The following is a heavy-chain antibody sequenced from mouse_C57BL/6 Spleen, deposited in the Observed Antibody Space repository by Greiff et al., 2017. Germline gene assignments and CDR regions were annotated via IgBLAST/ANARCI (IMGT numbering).Heavy chain of an antibody. CDR2: INPGSGGT. V-gene: IGHV1-54*01. J-gene: IGHJ2*01. CDR3: ARGRDRGFDY. Sequence: VKLQESGAELVRPGTSVKVSCKASGYAFTNYLIEWVKQRPGQGLEWIGVINPGSGGTNYNEKFKGKATLTADKSSSTAYMQLSSLTSEDSAVYFCARGRDRGFDYWGQGTTLTVSS. CDR1: GYAFTNYL.